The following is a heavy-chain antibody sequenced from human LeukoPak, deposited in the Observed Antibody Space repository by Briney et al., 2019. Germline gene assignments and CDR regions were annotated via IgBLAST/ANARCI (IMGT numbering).Heavy chain of an antibody. V-gene: IGHV4-30-4*01. J-gene: IGHJ4*02. D-gene: IGHD3-10*01. Sequence: SQTLSLTCTVSGGSISSGDYYWSWIRQPPGKGLEWIEYIYYSGSTYYNPSLKSRVTISVDTSKNQFSLKLSSVTAADTAVYYCARVAFAVVRYYFDYWGQGTLVTVSS. CDR2: IYYSGST. CDR3: ARVAFAVVRYYFDY. CDR1: GGSISSGDYY.